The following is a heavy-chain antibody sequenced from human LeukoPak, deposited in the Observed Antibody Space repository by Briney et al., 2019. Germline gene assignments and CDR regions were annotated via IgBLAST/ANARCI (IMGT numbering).Heavy chain of an antibody. D-gene: IGHD3-22*01. CDR1: GGSTSSSSYY. V-gene: IGHV4-39*01. CDR2: IYYSGST. Sequence: SETLSLTCTVSGGSTSSSSYYWAWIRQPPGKGLEWVGSIYYSGSTYYNPSLKSRVTISVDTSKNQFSLKPSSVTAADTAVYYCASYPDYYDSSGYFDYWGQGTLVTVSS. J-gene: IGHJ4*02. CDR3: ASYPDYYDSSGYFDY.